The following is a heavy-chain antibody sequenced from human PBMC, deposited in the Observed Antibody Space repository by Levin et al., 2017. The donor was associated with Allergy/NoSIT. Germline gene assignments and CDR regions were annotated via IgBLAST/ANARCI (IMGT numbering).Heavy chain of an antibody. Sequence: PSGGSLRLSCAASGFTFSSHSMTWVRQAPGKGLEWVAAITGSGSATDYADSVKGRFIISRDNSRDTVSVQMNSLRAEDTAVYYCAKRSSSLSGYFDYWGQGTLVTVSS. D-gene: IGHD6-19*01. CDR3: AKRSSSLSGYFDY. J-gene: IGHJ4*02. CDR2: ITGSGSAT. CDR1: GFTFSSHS. V-gene: IGHV3-23*01.